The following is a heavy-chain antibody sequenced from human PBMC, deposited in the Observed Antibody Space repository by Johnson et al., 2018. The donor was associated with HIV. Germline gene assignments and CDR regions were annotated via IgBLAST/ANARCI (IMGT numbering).Heavy chain of an antibody. CDR3: ARWRWADDAVDG. V-gene: IGHV3-11*04. CDR1: GFIFSDYY. Sequence: QVQLVESGGGVVRPGGSLRLSCAASGFIFSDYYMTWIRQAPGKGLEWVSCISSSGTTIYYADSMKGRFTISRDSAKNSLYLHMNSLRAEDTAVYYCARWRWADDAVDGWGQGTMVTVSS. CDR2: ISSSGTTI. J-gene: IGHJ3*01. D-gene: IGHD1-26*01.